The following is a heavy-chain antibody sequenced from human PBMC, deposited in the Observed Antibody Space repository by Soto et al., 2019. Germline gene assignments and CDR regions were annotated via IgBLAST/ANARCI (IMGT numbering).Heavy chain of an antibody. CDR1: GGSFSGYY. J-gene: IGHJ4*02. Sequence: QVQLQQWGAGRLKPSETLSLTCAVYGGSFSGYYWSWIRQPPGKGLAWIGEINHSGSTNYNPSLKSRVTISVDTSKNQFSLKLSSVAAADTAVYYCARVTSDISVVVPAVAGCFDCWGQGTLVTVSS. V-gene: IGHV4-34*01. CDR3: ARVTSDISVVVPAVAGCFDC. CDR2: INHSGST. D-gene: IGHD2-2*01.